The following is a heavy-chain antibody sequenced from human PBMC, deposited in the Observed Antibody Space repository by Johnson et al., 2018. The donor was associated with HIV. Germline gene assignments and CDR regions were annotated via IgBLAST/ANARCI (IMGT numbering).Heavy chain of an antibody. V-gene: IGHV3-43*01. Sequence: LVESGGVVVQPGGSLRLSCAASGFTFDDYTMHWVRQGPGKGLEWVSLISWDGGSTGYADSVKGRFTISRDNAKNSLYLQMDSLRAEDTALYYCARDIFYTDTAFDIWGQGTMVTVSS. CDR3: ARDIFYTDTAFDI. J-gene: IGHJ3*02. CDR2: ISWDGGST. CDR1: GFTFDDYT.